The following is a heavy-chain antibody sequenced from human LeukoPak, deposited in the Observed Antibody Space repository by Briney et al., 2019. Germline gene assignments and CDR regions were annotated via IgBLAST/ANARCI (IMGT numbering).Heavy chain of an antibody. CDR1: GFTFSSYW. CDR3: ARVEQLVLLRYYYYYMDV. V-gene: IGHV3-7*01. D-gene: IGHD6-6*01. Sequence: GGSLRLSCAASGFTFSSYWMSWVRQAPGKGLEWVANIKQDGSEKYYVDSVKGRFTISRDNAKNSLYRQMNSLRAEDTAVYYCARVEQLVLLRYYYYYMDVWGKGTTVTVSS. CDR2: IKQDGSEK. J-gene: IGHJ6*03.